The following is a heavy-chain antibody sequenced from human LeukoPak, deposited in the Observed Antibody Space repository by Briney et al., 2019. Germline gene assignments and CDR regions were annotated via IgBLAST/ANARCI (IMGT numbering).Heavy chain of an antibody. Sequence: SETLSLTCTVSGGSISSGSYYWSWIRQPPGKGLEWIGYIYYSGSTNYNPSLKSRVTISVDTSKNQFSLKLSSVTAADTAVYYCARRGGIAAAGASYYYYYMDVWGKGTTVTVSS. V-gene: IGHV4-61*01. D-gene: IGHD6-13*01. CDR1: GGSISSGSYY. J-gene: IGHJ6*03. CDR3: ARRGGIAAAGASYYYYYMDV. CDR2: IYYSGST.